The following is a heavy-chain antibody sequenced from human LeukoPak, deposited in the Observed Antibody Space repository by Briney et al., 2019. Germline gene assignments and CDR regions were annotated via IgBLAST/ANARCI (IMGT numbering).Heavy chain of an antibody. CDR2: INESVST. CDR3: ARRSTNLKFKY. CDR1: GGSSTVYS. Sequence: SQTLSLTCAVYGGSSTVYSCSWIRHSPGKGLGWIGEINESVSTNNNPTLKSRHTISVDTPKKQCSLKLRSLIAPDTPVYYCARRSTNLKFKYWGQGTLVTVSS. D-gene: IGHD3-9*01. V-gene: IGHV4-34*04. J-gene: IGHJ4*02.